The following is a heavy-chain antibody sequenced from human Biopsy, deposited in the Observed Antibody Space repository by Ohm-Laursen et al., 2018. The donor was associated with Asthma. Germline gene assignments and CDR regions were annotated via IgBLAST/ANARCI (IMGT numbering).Heavy chain of an antibody. CDR3: ARVSSYWAFDP. V-gene: IGHV3-30-3*01. D-gene: IGHD3-16*02. Sequence: SLRLSCSASGAHFGSYNMHWARQAPGKGLEWVAVITFDGSTQHYGNSVKGRFTISRDNAKNTLYLQMNSLRAEDTALYYCARVSSYWAFDPWGQGTLVTVSS. CDR2: ITFDGSTQ. J-gene: IGHJ5*02. CDR1: GAHFGSYN.